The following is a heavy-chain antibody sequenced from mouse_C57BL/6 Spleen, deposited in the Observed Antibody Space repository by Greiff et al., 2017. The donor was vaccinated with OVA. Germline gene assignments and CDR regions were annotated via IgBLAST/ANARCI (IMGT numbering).Heavy chain of an antibody. CDR2: INPNNGGT. CDR3: ARGPYEYDGTVTGTDY. V-gene: IGHV1-26*01. D-gene: IGHD4-1*01. CDR1: GYTFTDYY. Sequence: VQLQQSGPELAKPGASVKISCKASGYTFTDYYMNWVKQSQGKSLEWIGDINPNNGGTSYNQKFKGKATLTVDKSSSTAYMELRSLTSEDSAVYYCARGPYEYDGTVTGTDYWGRGTTLTVSS. J-gene: IGHJ2*01.